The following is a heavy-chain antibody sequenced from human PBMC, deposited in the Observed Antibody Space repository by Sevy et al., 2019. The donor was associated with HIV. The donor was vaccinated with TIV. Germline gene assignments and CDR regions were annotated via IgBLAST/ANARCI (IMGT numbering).Heavy chain of an antibody. J-gene: IGHJ6*02. V-gene: IGHV3-33*01. CDR2: IWFDGSKE. D-gene: IGHD3-10*01. Sequence: GGSLRLSCTASGFTFGTYGMHWVRQAPDKGLEWVAVIWFDGSKEYYADSVKGRFTISRDNSKNALYLEMNSLRVEDTAVFYCARGFGDHYYFYGMDVWGQGTTVTVS. CDR3: ARGFGDHYYFYGMDV. CDR1: GFTFGTYG.